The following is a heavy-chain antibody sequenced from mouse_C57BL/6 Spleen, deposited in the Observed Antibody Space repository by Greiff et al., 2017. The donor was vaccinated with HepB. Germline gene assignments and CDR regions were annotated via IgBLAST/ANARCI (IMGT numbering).Heavy chain of an antibody. CDR1: GFSFNTYA. Sequence: EVMLVESGGGLVQPKGSLKLSCAASGFSFNTYAMNWVRQAPGKGLEWVARIRSKSNNYATYYADSVKDRFTISRDDSESMLYLQMNNLKTEDTAMYYCVRPYYGSSYDYAMDYWGQGTSVTVSS. CDR2: IRSKSNNYAT. V-gene: IGHV10-1*01. J-gene: IGHJ4*01. CDR3: VRPYYGSSYDYAMDY. D-gene: IGHD1-1*01.